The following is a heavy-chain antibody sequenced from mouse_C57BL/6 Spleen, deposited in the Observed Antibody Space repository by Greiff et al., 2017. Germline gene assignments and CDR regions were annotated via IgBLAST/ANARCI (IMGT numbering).Heavy chain of an antibody. CDR1: GYTFTDYE. D-gene: IGHD3-3*01. V-gene: IGHV1-15*01. Sequence: QVQLKQSGAELVRPGASVTLSCKASGYTFTDYEMHWVKQTPVHGLEWIGAIDPDTGGTAYNQKFKGKAILTADKSSSTAYMELRSLTSEDPAVYYCGGGTSRYFDVWGTGTTVTVSS. CDR2: IDPDTGGT. CDR3: GGGTSRYFDV. J-gene: IGHJ1*03.